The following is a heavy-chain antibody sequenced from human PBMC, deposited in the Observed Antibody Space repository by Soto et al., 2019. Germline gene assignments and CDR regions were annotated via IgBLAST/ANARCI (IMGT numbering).Heavy chain of an antibody. D-gene: IGHD3-9*01. CDR1: GGSFSGYY. CDR2: INQSGST. J-gene: IGHJ5*02. CDR3: AGVYYCDCVGGRSLDP. V-gene: IGHV4-34*01. Sequence: PSETLSLTCAVSGGSFSGYYWSLIRLPPGQGMGRIGVINQSGSTNYSPSLKSRVTISVYTSKNLYSLTLSSVTAADTAAYYCAGVYYCDCVGGRSLDPLAHGALVT.